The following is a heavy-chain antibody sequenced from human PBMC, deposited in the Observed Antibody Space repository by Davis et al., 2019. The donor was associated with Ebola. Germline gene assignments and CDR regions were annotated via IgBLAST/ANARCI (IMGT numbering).Heavy chain of an antibody. CDR2: IKQDGSEK. CDR1: GFTFSSSW. J-gene: IGHJ4*02. V-gene: IGHV3-7*03. CDR3: ARKRWLQSYYFDY. D-gene: IGHD5-24*01. Sequence: GGSLRLSCAASGFTFSSSWMSWVRQAPGKGLEWVANIKQDGSEKYYVDSVKGRFTISRDNAKNSLYLQMNSLRAEDTAVYYCARKRWLQSYYFDYWGQGTLVTVSS.